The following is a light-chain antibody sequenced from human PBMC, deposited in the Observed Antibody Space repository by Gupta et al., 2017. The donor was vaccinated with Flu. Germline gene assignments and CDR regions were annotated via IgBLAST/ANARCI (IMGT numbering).Light chain of an antibody. Sequence: DIQMTQSPSTLSAFVGDRVTITCRASQSISSWLAWYQEKPGTAPKLLIYGASSLEGGVPSRFSGSGSGTEFTITISSLQPDDFATYYCQHYHSYPLTFGGGTKVEIK. V-gene: IGKV1-5*03. CDR1: QSISSW. CDR2: GAS. J-gene: IGKJ4*01. CDR3: QHYHSYPLT.